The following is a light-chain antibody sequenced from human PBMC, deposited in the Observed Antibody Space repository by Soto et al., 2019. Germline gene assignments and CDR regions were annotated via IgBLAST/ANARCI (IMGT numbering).Light chain of an antibody. J-gene: IGLJ3*02. Sequence: QSALIQPPSVSGSPGQSVTISCTGTSSDVGSYDYVSWYQQHPGTVPKPMIYNVNTQPSGVPDRFSGSKSGNTASMTVSGLQADDEAVYYCYSYAGRNIWVFGGGTKLTVL. CDR1: SSDVGSYDY. CDR3: YSYAGRNIWV. CDR2: NVN. V-gene: IGLV2-11*01.